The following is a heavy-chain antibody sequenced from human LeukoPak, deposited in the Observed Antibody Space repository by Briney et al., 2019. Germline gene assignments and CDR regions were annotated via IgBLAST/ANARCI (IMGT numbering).Heavy chain of an antibody. J-gene: IGHJ4*02. CDR2: IYYSGST. D-gene: IGHD5-18*01. CDR1: GGSISSYY. V-gene: IGHV4-59*08. CDR3: ARHMRGYSYGYSLYFDY. Sequence: PSETLSLTCTVSGGSISSYYWSWIRQPPGKGLEWIGYIYYSGSTNYNPSLKSRVTISVDTSKNQFSLKLSSVTAADTAVYYCARHMRGYSYGYSLYFDYWGQGTLATVSS.